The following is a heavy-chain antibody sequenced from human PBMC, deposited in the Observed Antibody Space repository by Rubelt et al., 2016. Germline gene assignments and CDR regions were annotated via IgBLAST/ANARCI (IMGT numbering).Heavy chain of an antibody. Sequence: QVQLQQWGAGLLKPSETLSLTCAVYGGSFSGYYWSWIRQPPGKGLEWIGEINHSGSTNYNPSLKSQVTIPGDTSQNQFSLRLGSVTAADTAVYYCARGRMGFHYYYYGMDVWGQGTTVTVSS. J-gene: IGHJ6*02. V-gene: IGHV4-34*01. CDR1: GGSFSGYY. D-gene: IGHD1-26*01. CDR3: ARGRMGFHYYYYGMDV. CDR2: INHSGST.